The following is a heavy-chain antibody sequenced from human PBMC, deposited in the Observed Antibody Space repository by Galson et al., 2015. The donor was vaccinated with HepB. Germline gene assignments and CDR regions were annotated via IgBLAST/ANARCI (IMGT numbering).Heavy chain of an antibody. CDR3: AKDPDYYGAGSYSYHGMDV. CDR1: GFTFNFFA. D-gene: IGHD3-10*01. J-gene: IGHJ6*02. CDR2: ISRDGSDT. Sequence: SLRLSCAASGFTFNFFAINWVRQAPGKGLEWVAVISRDGSDTYYADSVKGRFTISRDDSKSTLYLQMNSLRVEDTAVYYCAKDPDYYGAGSYSYHGMDVWGQGTTVTVSS. V-gene: IGHV3-30*04.